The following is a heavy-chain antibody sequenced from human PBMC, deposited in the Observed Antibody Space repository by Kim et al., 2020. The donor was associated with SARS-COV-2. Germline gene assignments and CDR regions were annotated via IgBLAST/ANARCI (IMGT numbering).Heavy chain of an antibody. Sequence: GGSLRLSCAASGFTFSNYWMYWVRQAPGKGLVWVSRINSDGSSTSYADSVKGRFTISRDNAKNTLYLQMNSLRAEDTAVYYCARESTSIIIFGLYYWGQGTLVTVSS. CDR1: GFTFSNYW. J-gene: IGHJ4*02. D-gene: IGHD3-10*02. V-gene: IGHV3-74*01. CDR3: ARESTSIIIFGLYY. CDR2: INSDGSST.